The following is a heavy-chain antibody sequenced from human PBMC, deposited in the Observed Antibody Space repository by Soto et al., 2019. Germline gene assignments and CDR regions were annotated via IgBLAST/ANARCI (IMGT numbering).Heavy chain of an antibody. Sequence: VQLVESGGGEVQPGRSLRLSCAASGFKYTDFALHWVRQAPGKGLEWVAIISCDGSDKYYAGSVKGRFVISRDNPKNTLYLEMNSLRPEDTAEYFCARRAWDSYYAIDVWGQGTTVTVFS. D-gene: IGHD1-26*01. V-gene: IGHV3-30*09. CDR1: GFKYTDFA. CDR2: ISCDGSDK. J-gene: IGHJ6*02. CDR3: ARRAWDSYYAIDV.